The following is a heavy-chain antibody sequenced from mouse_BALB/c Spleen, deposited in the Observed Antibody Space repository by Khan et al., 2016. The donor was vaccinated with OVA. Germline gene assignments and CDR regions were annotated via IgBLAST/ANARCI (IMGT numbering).Heavy chain of an antibody. CDR2: ISSLAYSI. Sequence: EVELVESGGGLVQPGGSRKLSCAASGFTFSDYGLAWVRQAPGKGPEWVAFISSLAYSIYYADTVTGRSTISRENANNTLYLEMSSLRSEDTAMYYCARSWAMDYWGQGTSVTVSS. J-gene: IGHJ4*01. CDR3: ARSWAMDY. V-gene: IGHV5-15*02. CDR1: GFTFSDYG.